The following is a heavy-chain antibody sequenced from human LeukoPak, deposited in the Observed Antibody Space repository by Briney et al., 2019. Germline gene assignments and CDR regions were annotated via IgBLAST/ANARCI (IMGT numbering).Heavy chain of an antibody. V-gene: IGHV4-34*01. D-gene: IGHD6-13*01. CDR2: INHSGST. J-gene: IGHJ5*02. CDR1: GGSFSGYY. CDR3: ARVRQQLVPDWFDP. Sequence: SETLSLTCAVYGGSFSGYYWSWIRQPPGKGLEWIGEINHSGSTNYNPSLKSRVTISVGTSKNQFSLKLSSVTAADTAVYYCARVRQQLVPDWFDPWGQGTLVTVSS.